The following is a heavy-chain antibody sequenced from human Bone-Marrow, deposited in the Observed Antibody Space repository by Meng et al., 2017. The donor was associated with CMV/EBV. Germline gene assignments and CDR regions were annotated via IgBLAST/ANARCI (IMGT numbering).Heavy chain of an antibody. J-gene: IGHJ2*01. Sequence: GESLKISCAASGFTFSDYYMSWIRQAPGKGLEWVSYISSSGSTIYYADSVKGRFTISRDNAKNSLYLQMNSLRAEDTAVYYCARGVTMVRGAWYFALWGRGTLVTVAS. CDR3: ARGVTMVRGAWYFAL. CDR2: ISSSGSTI. V-gene: IGHV3-11*01. D-gene: IGHD3-10*01. CDR1: GFTFSDYY.